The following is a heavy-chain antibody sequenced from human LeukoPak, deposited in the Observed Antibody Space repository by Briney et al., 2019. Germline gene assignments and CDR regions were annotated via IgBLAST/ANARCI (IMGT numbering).Heavy chain of an antibody. CDR3: ARVQPYFDTSGYYLCPFDS. V-gene: IGHV4-34*01. CDR2: INHSGST. Sequence: SETLSLTCAVYSGTFSGYFWTWTRQPPGKGLEWIGDINHSGSTNYNPSLKSRVTVSADSSKNQFSLKLNSVTAADTAVYYCARVQPYFDTSGYYLCPFDSWGQGTPATVSS. D-gene: IGHD3-22*01. CDR1: SGTFSGYF. J-gene: IGHJ4*02.